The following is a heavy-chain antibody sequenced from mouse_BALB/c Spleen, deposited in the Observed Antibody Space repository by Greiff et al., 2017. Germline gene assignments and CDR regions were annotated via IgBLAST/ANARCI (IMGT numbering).Heavy chain of an antibody. V-gene: IGHV5-17*02. Sequence: EVQRVESGGGLVQPGGSRKLSCAASGFTFSSFGMHWVRQAPEKGLEWVAYISSGSSTIYYADTVKGRFTISRDNPKNTLFLQMTSLRSEDTAMYYCARDAYYGNYNWYFDVWGAGTTVTVSS. CDR2: ISSGSSTI. CDR1: GFTFSSFG. J-gene: IGHJ1*01. D-gene: IGHD2-10*01. CDR3: ARDAYYGNYNWYFDV.